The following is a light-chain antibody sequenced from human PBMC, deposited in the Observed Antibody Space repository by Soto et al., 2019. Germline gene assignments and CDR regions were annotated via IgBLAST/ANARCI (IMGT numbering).Light chain of an antibody. Sequence: QSVLTQPPSVSAAPRQKVTISCSGNTSNIGRNDVSWYQQFPGTAPKLLISDNNRRPSGIPDRFSGSKSGTSATLDITGLQTGDEADYYCGTWDSSLIAEVFGGGTKVTVL. CDR1: TSNIGRND. CDR2: DNN. J-gene: IGLJ3*02. V-gene: IGLV1-51*01. CDR3: GTWDSSLIAEV.